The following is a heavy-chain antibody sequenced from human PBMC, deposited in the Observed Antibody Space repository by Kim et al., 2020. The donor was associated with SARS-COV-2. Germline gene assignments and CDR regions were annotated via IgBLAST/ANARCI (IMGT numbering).Heavy chain of an antibody. CDR1: GYTFTSYY. Sequence: ASVKVSCKASGYTFTSYYMHWVRQAPGQGLEWMGIINPSGGSTSYAQKFQGRVTMTRDTSTSTVYMELSSLRSEDTAVYYCARLYYYDSSGYPWFDPWGQGTLVTVSS. V-gene: IGHV1-46*01. J-gene: IGHJ5*02. D-gene: IGHD3-22*01. CDR2: INPSGGST. CDR3: ARLYYYDSSGYPWFDP.